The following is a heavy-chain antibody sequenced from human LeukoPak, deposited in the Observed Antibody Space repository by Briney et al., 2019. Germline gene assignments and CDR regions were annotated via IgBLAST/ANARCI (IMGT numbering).Heavy chain of an antibody. CDR2: INHSGST. D-gene: IGHD2-2*01. J-gene: IGHJ3*02. CDR1: GGSFSGYY. Sequence: SETLSLTCAVYGGSFSGYYWSWIRKPPGKGLEWVGEINHSGSTNYNPSLKSRVTISVDTSKNQFSLKLSSVTAADTAVYYCARDCCSTPSKRTFDIWGQGTMVIVSS. CDR3: ARDCCSTPSKRTFDI. V-gene: IGHV4-34*01.